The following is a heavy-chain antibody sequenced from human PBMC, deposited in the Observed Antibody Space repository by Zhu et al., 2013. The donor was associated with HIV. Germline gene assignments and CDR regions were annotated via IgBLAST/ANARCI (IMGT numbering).Heavy chain of an antibody. CDR2: IIPIFGTA. Sequence: QVQLVQSGAEVKKPGSSVKVPCKASGGTFSSYAISWVRQAPGQGLEWMGGIIPIFGTANYAQKFQGRVTITADESTSTAYMELSSLRSEDTAVYYCARVATKTYYYYYGMDVWGQGTTVTVSS. CDR3: ARVATKTYYYYYGMDV. V-gene: IGHV1-69*01. J-gene: IGHJ6*02. D-gene: IGHD5-12*01. CDR1: GGTFSSYA.